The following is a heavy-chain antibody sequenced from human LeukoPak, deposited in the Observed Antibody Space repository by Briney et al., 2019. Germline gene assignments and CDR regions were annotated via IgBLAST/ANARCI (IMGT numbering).Heavy chain of an antibody. J-gene: IGHJ3*02. D-gene: IGHD3-16*01. CDR1: GXSFTSYW. Sequence: GESLQISCKGSGXSFTSYWSGWVRQMPGKGLEWMGIIYPGDSDTRYSPSFQGQVTISADKSITTAYLQWSSLKASDTAMYYCARRHLSARAFDIWGQGTMVTVSS. CDR2: IYPGDSDT. CDR3: ARRHLSARAFDI. V-gene: IGHV5-51*01.